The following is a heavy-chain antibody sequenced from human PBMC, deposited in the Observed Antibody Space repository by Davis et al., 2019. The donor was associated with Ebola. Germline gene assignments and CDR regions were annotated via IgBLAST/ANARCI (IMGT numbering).Heavy chain of an antibody. CDR3: AKDRRYSYGHDY. Sequence: PGGSLRLSCAASGFTFSSYAMNWVRQAPGKGLEWVSGISGRGGSTYYADSVKGRFTISRDNSKNTLYLQMNSLRAEDTAVYYCAKDRRYSYGHDYWGQGTLVTVSS. CDR2: ISGRGGST. CDR1: GFTFSSYA. D-gene: IGHD5-18*01. J-gene: IGHJ4*02. V-gene: IGHV3-23*01.